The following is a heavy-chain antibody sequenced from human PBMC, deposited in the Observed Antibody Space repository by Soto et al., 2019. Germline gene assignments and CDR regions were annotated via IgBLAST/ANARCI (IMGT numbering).Heavy chain of an antibody. CDR3: ARKQTTVTTSGWFDP. J-gene: IGHJ5*02. CDR1: GGSISSYY. D-gene: IGHD4-4*01. CDR2: IYYSGST. Sequence: PSETLSLTCTVSGGSISSYYWSWIRQPPGKGLEWIGYIYYSGSTNYNPSLKSRVTISVDTSKNQFSLKLSSVTAADTAVYYCARKQTTVTTSGWFDPWGQGTLVTVSS. V-gene: IGHV4-59*01.